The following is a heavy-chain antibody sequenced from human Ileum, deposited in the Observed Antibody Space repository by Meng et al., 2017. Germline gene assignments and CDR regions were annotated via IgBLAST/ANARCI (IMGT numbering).Heavy chain of an antibody. CDR3: AAGKGTGEEDY. V-gene: IGHV3-53*01. CDR1: GFIVSSNY. J-gene: IGHJ4*02. Sequence: EVQLVDSGGGLIQLGVSLRLSCAASGFIVSSNYMSWVRQAPGKGLEWVSVIYSGGNTYYADSVKGRFTISRDNSKNTLYLQMNSLRAEDTAVYYCAAGKGTGEEDYWGQGTLVTVSS. CDR2: IYSGGNT. D-gene: IGHD7-27*01.